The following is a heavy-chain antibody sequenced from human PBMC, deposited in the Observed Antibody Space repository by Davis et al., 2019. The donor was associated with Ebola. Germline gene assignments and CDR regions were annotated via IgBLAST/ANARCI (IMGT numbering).Heavy chain of an antibody. CDR3: ARCEENPDTTMVSCFDY. Sequence: AASVKVSCKASGYTFTSYAMNWVRQAPGQGLEWMGWINTNTGNPTYAQGFTGRFVFSLDTSVSTAYLQISSLKAEDTAVYYCARCEENPDTTMVSCFDYWGQGTLVTFSS. CDR1: GYTFTSYA. CDR2: INTNTGNP. J-gene: IGHJ4*02. V-gene: IGHV7-4-1*02. D-gene: IGHD5-18*01.